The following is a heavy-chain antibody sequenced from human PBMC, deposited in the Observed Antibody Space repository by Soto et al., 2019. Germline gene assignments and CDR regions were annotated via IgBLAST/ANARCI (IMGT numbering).Heavy chain of an antibody. CDR1: GYTFTSYY. CDR2: INPSGGST. V-gene: IGHV1-46*01. CDR3: ARDKSGRYLYYGMDV. Sequence: ASVKVSCKASGYTFTSYYMRWVRQAPGQGLEWMGIINPSGGSTSYAQKFQGRVTMTRDTSTSTVYMELSSLRSEDTAVYYCARDKSGRYLYYGMDVWGQGTTVTVSS. D-gene: IGHD1-26*01. J-gene: IGHJ6*02.